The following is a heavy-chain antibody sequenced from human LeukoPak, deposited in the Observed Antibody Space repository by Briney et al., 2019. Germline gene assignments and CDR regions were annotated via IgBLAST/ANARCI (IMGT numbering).Heavy chain of an antibody. V-gene: IGHV3-30*02. CDR3: ARGRWLQN. CDR1: GLTFSSYG. Sequence: GGSLRLSCAASGLTFSSYGMHWVRQAPGKGLEWVAFIRYDGSNKYYADSLKGRFTVSRDNAKNSLYLQVNSLRAEDTAVYYCARGRWLQNWGQGTLVTVSS. J-gene: IGHJ4*02. CDR2: IRYDGSNK. D-gene: IGHD5-24*01.